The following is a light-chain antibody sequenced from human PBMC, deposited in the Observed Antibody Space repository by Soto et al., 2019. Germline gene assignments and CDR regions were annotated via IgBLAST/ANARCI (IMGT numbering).Light chain of an antibody. Sequence: QSVLTQPPSVSGAPRQRVTISCSGSRYNIAHNGVNWYQHLPGKAPRLLVYNDDLLSTGVSDRLSASKSGSSASLAISGLQAHDEGDYYFGAGDDNLNGLVFGAGKKV. CDR1: RYNIAHNG. CDR3: GAGDDNLNGLV. CDR2: NDD. V-gene: IGLV1-36*01. J-gene: IGLJ1*01.